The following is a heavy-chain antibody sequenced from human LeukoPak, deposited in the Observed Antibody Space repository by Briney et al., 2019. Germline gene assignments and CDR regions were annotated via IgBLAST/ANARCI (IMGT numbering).Heavy chain of an antibody. J-gene: IGHJ4*02. CDR1: GYTFTSYY. CDR3: ARAASGWYEGGYLIDY. D-gene: IGHD6-19*01. Sequence: ASVKVSCKASGYTFTSYYMHWVRQAPGQGLEWMGIINPSGGSTSYAQKFRGRVTMTRDTSTSTVYMELSSLRSEDTAVYYCARAASGWYEGGYLIDYWGQGTLVTVSS. V-gene: IGHV1-46*01. CDR2: INPSGGST.